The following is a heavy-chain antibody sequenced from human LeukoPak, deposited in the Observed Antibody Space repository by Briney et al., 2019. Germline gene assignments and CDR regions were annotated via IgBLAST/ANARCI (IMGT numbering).Heavy chain of an antibody. J-gene: IGHJ5*02. CDR2: MNPNSGNT. CDR1: GYPFINYD. V-gene: IGHV1-8*02. CDR3: ARYYCIGDSCYRTNWIDP. Sequence: ASVKVSCKASGYPFINYDINWVRQATGQGLEWMGWMNPNSGNTGYAQKFQGRVTISRNTSISTAYMELTSLRSEDTAVYYCARYYCIGDSCYRTNWIDPLGQGALVVVSS. D-gene: IGHD2-15*01.